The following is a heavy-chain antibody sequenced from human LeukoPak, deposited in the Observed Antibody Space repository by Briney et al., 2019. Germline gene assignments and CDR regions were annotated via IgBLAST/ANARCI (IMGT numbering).Heavy chain of an antibody. V-gene: IGHV3-7*01. CDR1: GFTFSSYW. D-gene: IGHD2-2*01. Sequence: GGSLRLSCAASGFTFSSYWMSWVRQAPGKGLEWVANIKQDGSEKCYVDSVKGRFTISRDNAKNSLYLQMNSLRAEDTAVYYCASSGSTSPWFDPWGQGTLVTVSS. J-gene: IGHJ5*02. CDR3: ASSGSTSPWFDP. CDR2: IKQDGSEK.